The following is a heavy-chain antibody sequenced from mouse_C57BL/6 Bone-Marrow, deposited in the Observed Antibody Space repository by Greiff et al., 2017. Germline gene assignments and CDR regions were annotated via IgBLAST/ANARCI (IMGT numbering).Heavy chain of an antibody. Sequence: EVQLQQSGAELVRPGASVKLSCTASGFNIQDDYMHWVKQRPEQGLEWIGWIDPENGDTEYASKFQGKATITADTSSNTAYLQLSSLTSEDTAVYYCTTWALLWYVDVWGTGTTVTVSS. CDR1: GFNIQDDY. CDR3: TTWALLWYVDV. CDR2: IDPENGDT. V-gene: IGHV14-4*01. D-gene: IGHD3-1*01. J-gene: IGHJ1*03.